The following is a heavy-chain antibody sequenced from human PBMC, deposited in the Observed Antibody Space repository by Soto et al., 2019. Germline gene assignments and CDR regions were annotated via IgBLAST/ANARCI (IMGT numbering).Heavy chain of an antibody. CDR1: ASSITDASY. CDR2: SHHGGGT. V-gene: IGHV4-38-2*02. D-gene: IGHD6-13*01. Sequence: PSETLSLTCTVSASSITDASYWGRIRQPPGKGLEWIGSSHHGGGTYYNPSLKSRVSISVDTSKNQLSLKLTSVAAADAAVYYCARVLSLGSTWYFDYWGQGTQVTVSS. CDR3: ARVLSLGSTWYFDY. J-gene: IGHJ4*02.